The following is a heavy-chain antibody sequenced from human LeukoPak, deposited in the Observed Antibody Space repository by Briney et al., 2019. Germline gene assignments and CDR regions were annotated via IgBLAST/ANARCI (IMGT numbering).Heavy chain of an antibody. CDR2: IYSGDST. J-gene: IGHJ6*02. D-gene: IGHD6-19*01. CDR1: GFTVSSNY. Sequence: PGGSLRLSCAASGFTVSSNYMSWVRQAPGKGLEWVSVIYSGDSTYYADSVKGRFTISRDNSKNTLYLQMNSLRAEDTAVCYCAREPPPPGIAVAVVRVHGMDVWGQGTTVTVSS. CDR3: AREPPPPGIAVAVVRVHGMDV. V-gene: IGHV3-66*01.